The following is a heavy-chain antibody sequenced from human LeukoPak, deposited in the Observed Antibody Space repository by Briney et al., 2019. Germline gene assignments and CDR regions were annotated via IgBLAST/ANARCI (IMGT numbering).Heavy chain of an antibody. J-gene: IGHJ4*02. D-gene: IGHD1-26*01. CDR2: IIPIFGTA. CDR3: ARDRGGGSYVPN. Sequence: SVKVSCKASGYTFTNYGISWVRPAPGQGLEWMGGIIPIFGTANYAQKFQGRVTITADESTSTAYMELSSLRSEDTAVYYCARDRGGGSYVPNWGQGTLVTVSP. CDR1: GYTFTNYG. V-gene: IGHV1-69*13.